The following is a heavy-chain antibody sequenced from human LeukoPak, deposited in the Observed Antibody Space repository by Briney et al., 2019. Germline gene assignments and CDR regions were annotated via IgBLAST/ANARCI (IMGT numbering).Heavy chain of an antibody. V-gene: IGHV4-61*01. D-gene: IGHD4-23*01. CDR3: ARLTTVVDY. CDR2: IYYSGST. J-gene: IGHJ4*02. Sequence: SETLSLTCTVSGGSISSSSYYWSWIRQPPGKGLEWIGYIYYSGSTNYNPSLKSRVTISVDTSKNQFSLKLSSVTAADTAVYYCARLTTVVDYWGQGTLVTVSS. CDR1: GGSISSSSYY.